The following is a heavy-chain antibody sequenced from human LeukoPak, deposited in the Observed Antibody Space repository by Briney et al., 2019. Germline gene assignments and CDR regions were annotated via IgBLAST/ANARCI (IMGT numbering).Heavy chain of an antibody. CDR3: ARDERRSNAFDI. CDR1: GVSISTYY. J-gene: IGHJ3*02. Sequence: SETLSLTCTVSGVSISTYYWTWIRQTPGKGLEWIGYIYYSGSTNFNPSLKRRSTMSVDTSKSQFSLKLSSVTAADTAVYYCARDERRSNAFDIWGQGTMVTVSS. V-gene: IGHV4-59*12. D-gene: IGHD5/OR15-5a*01. CDR2: IYYSGST.